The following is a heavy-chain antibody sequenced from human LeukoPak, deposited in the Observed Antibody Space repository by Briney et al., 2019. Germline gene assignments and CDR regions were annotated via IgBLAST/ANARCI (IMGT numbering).Heavy chain of an antibody. Sequence: ASVKVSCKASGYTFTSYDINWVRQATGQGLEWMGWMNPNSGNTGYTQKFQGRVTMTRNTSISTAYMELSSLRSEDTAVYYCARGPPLRYFDWLLTRGGDSGYYYYMDVWGKGTTVTISS. CDR3: ARGPPLRYFDWLLTRGGDSGYYYYMDV. V-gene: IGHV1-8*01. J-gene: IGHJ6*03. CDR1: GYTFTSYD. D-gene: IGHD3-9*01. CDR2: MNPNSGNT.